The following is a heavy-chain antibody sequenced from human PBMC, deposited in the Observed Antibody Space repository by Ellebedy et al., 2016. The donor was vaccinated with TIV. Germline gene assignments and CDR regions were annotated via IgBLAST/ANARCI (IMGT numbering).Heavy chain of an antibody. V-gene: IGHV3-23*01. CDR1: GFTFSNYA. CDR2: TTPSGGST. D-gene: IGHD3-10*01. CDR3: ARRSRGPPYYFDY. Sequence: GESLKISCAASGFTFSNYAMSWVRQAPGEGLEWVSSTTPSGGSTYYADSVKGRFTISRDNSKNTLFLQMNSLRAEDTAVYYCARRSRGPPYYFDYWGRGTLVTVSS. J-gene: IGHJ4*02.